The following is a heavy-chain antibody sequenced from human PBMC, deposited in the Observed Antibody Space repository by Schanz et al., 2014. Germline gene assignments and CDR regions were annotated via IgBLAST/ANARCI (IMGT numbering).Heavy chain of an antibody. D-gene: IGHD3-10*01. CDR2: ISAYTNNT. CDR1: RYTFNTYG. V-gene: IGHV1-18*01. CDR3: ARGSPENMIRGELDY. J-gene: IGHJ4*02. Sequence: QVQLVQSGDEVKKPGASVKVSCEASRYTFNTYGLNWVRQAPGQGLEWMGWISAYTNNTNYAQKVQGRVTMTTDTSTGTAYMELSSLRSEDTAVYYCARGSPENMIRGELDYWGQGTLVTVSS.